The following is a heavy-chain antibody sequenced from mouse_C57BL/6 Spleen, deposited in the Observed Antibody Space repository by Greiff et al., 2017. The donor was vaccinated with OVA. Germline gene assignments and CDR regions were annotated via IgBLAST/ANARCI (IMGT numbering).Heavy chain of an antibody. CDR3: ARRGQLRPHYFDY. CDR2: IDPSDSYT. J-gene: IGHJ2*01. Sequence: QVQLQQPGAELVMPGASVKLSCKASGYTFTSYWMHWVKQRPGQGLEWIGEIDPSDSYTNYNQKFKGKSTLTVDKSSSTAYMQLSSLTSEDSAVYYGARRGQLRPHYFDYWGQGTTLTVSS. CDR1: GYTFTSYW. V-gene: IGHV1-69*01. D-gene: IGHD3-2*02.